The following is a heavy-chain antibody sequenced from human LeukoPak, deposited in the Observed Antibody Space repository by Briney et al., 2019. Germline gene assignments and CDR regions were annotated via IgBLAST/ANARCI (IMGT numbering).Heavy chain of an antibody. V-gene: IGHV4-34*01. D-gene: IGHD3-3*01. CDR2: ITHSGST. CDR3: ARVHYDFWSGYPTYAFDI. Sequence: PSETLSLTCAVYGGSFSGYYWSWIRQPPGKGLEWIGEITHSGSTNYNPSLKSRVTISVDTSKNQFSLKLSSVTAADTAVYYCARVHYDFWSGYPTYAFDIWGQGTMVTVSS. CDR1: GGSFSGYY. J-gene: IGHJ3*02.